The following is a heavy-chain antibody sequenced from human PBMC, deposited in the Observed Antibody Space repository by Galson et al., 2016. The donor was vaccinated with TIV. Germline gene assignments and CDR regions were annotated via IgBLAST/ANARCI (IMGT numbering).Heavy chain of an antibody. D-gene: IGHD4-17*01. CDR1: GYTFTGNY. V-gene: IGHV1-2*04. Sequence: SVKVSCKASGYTFTGNYMHWVRQAPGQGLEWMGWINPKSGDTSYAQKFQDWVNMTRDMSISTVYMELSRLRSDDTAVYYCARIVYGSSAFDFWGQGTTVTVSS. CDR3: ARIVYGSSAFDF. J-gene: IGHJ6*02. CDR2: INPKSGDT.